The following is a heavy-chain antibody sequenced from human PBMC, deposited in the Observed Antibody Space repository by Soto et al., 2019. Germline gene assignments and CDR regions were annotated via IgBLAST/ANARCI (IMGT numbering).Heavy chain of an antibody. CDR1: GGSISSGGYY. CDR2: IHHSGST. CDR3: VRGVLS. V-gene: IGHV4-31*03. J-gene: IGHJ1*01. D-gene: IGHD3-10*01. Sequence: SETLSLTCNVSGGSISSGGYYWTWIRQHPGKGLEWIGNIHHSGSTFYKPSLKSRVSISVDTSKNQLSLKLSSVTAADTAVYFCVRGVLSWGQGTLVTVS.